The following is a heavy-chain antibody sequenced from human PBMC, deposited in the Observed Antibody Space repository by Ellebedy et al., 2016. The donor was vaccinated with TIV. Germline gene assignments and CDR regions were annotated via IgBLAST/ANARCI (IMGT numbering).Heavy chain of an antibody. CDR3: GKEQMITCGGVIVMSAFDI. Sequence: PGGSLRLSCSASGFTFSSYAMHWVRQAPGKGLEYVSAINNNGGSTYYADSVKGRFTISRDNSKNTLYLQMSSLRAEDTAVYYCGKEQMITCGGVIVMSAFDIWGQGTMVTVSS. CDR1: GFTFSSYA. CDR2: INNNGGST. D-gene: IGHD3-16*02. J-gene: IGHJ3*02. V-gene: IGHV3-64D*06.